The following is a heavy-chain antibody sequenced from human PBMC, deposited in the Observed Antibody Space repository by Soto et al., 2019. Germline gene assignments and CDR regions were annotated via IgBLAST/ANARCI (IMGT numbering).Heavy chain of an antibody. CDR1: GGSISSGGYS. D-gene: IGHD5-18*01. CDR3: ARSRGYSYGPFVY. J-gene: IGHJ4*02. Sequence: QLQLQESGSGLVKPSQTLSLTCAVSGGSISSGGYSWSWIRQPPGKGLEWIGYIYHSGSTYYNPFRKLRFALSVDRSKNQFSLKLSSVTAADTAVYYCARSRGYSYGPFVYWGQGTLVTVSS. V-gene: IGHV4-30-2*01. CDR2: IYHSGST.